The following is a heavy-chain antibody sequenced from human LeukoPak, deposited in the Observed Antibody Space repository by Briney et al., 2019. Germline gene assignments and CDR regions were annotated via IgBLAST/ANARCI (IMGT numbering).Heavy chain of an antibody. CDR2: IWYDGSNK. D-gene: IGHD3-22*01. CDR1: GFTFSSYG. J-gene: IGHJ4*02. CDR3: AGGDYYDSSGPIDY. Sequence: PGVSLRLSCAASGFTFSSYGMHWVRQAPGKGLEWVAVIWYDGSNKYYADSVKGRFTISRDNSKNTLYLQMNSLRAEDTAVYYCAGGDYYDSSGPIDYWGQGTLVTVSS. V-gene: IGHV3-33*01.